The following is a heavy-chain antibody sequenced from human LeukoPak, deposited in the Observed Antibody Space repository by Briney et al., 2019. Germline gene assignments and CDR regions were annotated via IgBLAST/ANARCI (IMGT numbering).Heavy chain of an antibody. CDR2: IYHSGST. D-gene: IGHD3-10*01. J-gene: IGHJ6*03. V-gene: IGHV4-38-2*02. Sequence: SETLSLTCTVYGYSISSGYYWGWIRQPPGKGLEWIGSIYHSGSTYYNPSLKSRVTISVDTSKNQFSLKLSSVTAADTAVYYCARGFYGSGSYSPPYYYMDVWGKGTTVTISS. CDR3: ARGFYGSGSYSPPYYYMDV. CDR1: GYSISSGYY.